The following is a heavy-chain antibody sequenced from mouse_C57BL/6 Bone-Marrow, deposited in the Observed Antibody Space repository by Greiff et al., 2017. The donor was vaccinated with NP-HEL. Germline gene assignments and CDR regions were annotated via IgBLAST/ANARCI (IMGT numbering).Heavy chain of an antibody. J-gene: IGHJ3*01. Sequence: EVKLMESGPGLVKPSQSLSLTCSVTGYSITSGYYWNWIRQFPGNKLEWMGYISYDGSNNYNPSLKNRISITRDTSKNQFFLKLNSVTTEDTATYYCAREIYYGTGGFAYWGQGTLVTVSA. CDR2: ISYDGSN. D-gene: IGHD2-1*01. V-gene: IGHV3-6*01. CDR3: AREIYYGTGGFAY. CDR1: GYSITSGYY.